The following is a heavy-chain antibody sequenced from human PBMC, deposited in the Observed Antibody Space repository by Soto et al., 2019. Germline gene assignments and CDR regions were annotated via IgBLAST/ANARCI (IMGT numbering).Heavy chain of an antibody. V-gene: IGHV4-61*01. CDR3: ARSAENYYDSTAGY. CDR1: GGSVSSGSYY. J-gene: IGHJ4*02. Sequence: PSETLSLTCTVSGGSVSSGSYYWSWIRQPPGKGLEWIGYIYYSGSTNYNPSLKSRVTISVDTSKNQFSLKLSSVTAADTAVYYCARSAENYYDSTAGYWGQGTLVTVSS. D-gene: IGHD3-22*01. CDR2: IYYSGST.